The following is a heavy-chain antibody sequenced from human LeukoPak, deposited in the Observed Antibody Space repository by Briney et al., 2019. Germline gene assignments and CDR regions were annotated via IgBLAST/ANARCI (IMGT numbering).Heavy chain of an antibody. CDR1: GFTFSSYG. CDR3: ARDRVRSFIDY. D-gene: IGHD3-16*02. J-gene: IGHJ4*02. V-gene: IGHV3-33*01. CDR2: IWYDGSNK. Sequence: GGSLRLSCAASGFTFSSYGMHWVRQAPGKGLEWVAVIWYDGSNKYYADSVKGRFTISRDNSKNTLYLQMNSLRAEDTAVYYCARDRVRSFIDYWGQGTLVTVSS.